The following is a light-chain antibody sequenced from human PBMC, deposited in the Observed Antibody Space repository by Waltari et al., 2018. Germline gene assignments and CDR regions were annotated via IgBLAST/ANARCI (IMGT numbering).Light chain of an antibody. CDR2: DAS. V-gene: IGKV3-11*01. CDR3: QQRSNWPPWT. CDR1: QSVSRY. J-gene: IGKJ1*01. Sequence: EIVLTQSPATLSLSPGERATLSCRASQSVSRYLAWYQQKPGQAPRLLIYDASNRATGIPARFSGSGSGTDFTITISSLEPEDFAVYYCQQRSNWPPWTFGQGTKVEIK.